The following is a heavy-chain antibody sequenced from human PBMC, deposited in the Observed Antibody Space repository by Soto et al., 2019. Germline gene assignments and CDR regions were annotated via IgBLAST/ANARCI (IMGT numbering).Heavy chain of an antibody. CDR1: GGSISSYY. Sequence: SVILSLTCTFSGGSISSYYWSWIRQPPGKGLEWIGYIYYSGSTNYNPSLKSRVTISVDTSKNQFSLKLSSVTAADTAVYYCARDSVHTSGFSDYWGQGTLVTVSS. CDR2: IYYSGST. J-gene: IGHJ4*02. CDR3: ARDSVHTSGFSDY. D-gene: IGHD5-12*01. V-gene: IGHV4-59*12.